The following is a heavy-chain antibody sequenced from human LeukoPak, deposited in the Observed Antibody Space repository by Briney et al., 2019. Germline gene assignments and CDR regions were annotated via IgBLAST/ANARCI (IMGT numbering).Heavy chain of an antibody. CDR3: AKAGIVVGGRHYFDE. D-gene: IGHD2-15*01. J-gene: IGHJ4*02. CDR2: ISYDGSNN. V-gene: IGHV3-30*18. CDR1: GFTFSSYG. Sequence: GRSLRLSCAASGFTFSSYGMHWVRQAPGKGLEWVAVISYDGSNNNYADSVKGRFTISRDNSKNTLYLQMNSLRAEDTAVYYCAKAGIVVGGRHYFDEWGQGTLVTVSS.